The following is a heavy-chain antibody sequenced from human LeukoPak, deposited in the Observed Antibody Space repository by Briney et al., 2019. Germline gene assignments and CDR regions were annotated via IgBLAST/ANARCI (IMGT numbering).Heavy chain of an antibody. CDR1: GYTFTSYY. Sequence: GASVKVSCKASGYTFTSYYMHWVRQAPGQGLEWMGIINPSGGSTSYAQKFQGRVTMTRDTSTSTVYMELSSLRSDDTAVYYCATGCSGGSCYHFYSHRHGGWYGTLWYWGQGTLVTVSS. CDR2: INPSGGST. CDR3: ATGCSGGSCYHFYSHRHGGWYGTLWY. D-gene: IGHD2-15*01. V-gene: IGHV1-46*01. J-gene: IGHJ4*02.